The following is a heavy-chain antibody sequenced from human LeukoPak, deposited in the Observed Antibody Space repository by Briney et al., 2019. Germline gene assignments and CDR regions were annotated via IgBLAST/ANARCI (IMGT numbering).Heavy chain of an antibody. J-gene: IGHJ4*02. Sequence: ASVKVSCKASGYTFTSYGISWVRQAPGQGLEWMGWISAYNGNTNYAQKLQGRVTMTADTSTSTAYMELRSLRSDDTAVYYCARATIYYDFWSGFDYWGQGTLVTVSS. CDR1: GYTFTSYG. CDR2: ISAYNGNT. CDR3: ARATIYYDFWSGFDY. V-gene: IGHV1-18*01. D-gene: IGHD3-3*01.